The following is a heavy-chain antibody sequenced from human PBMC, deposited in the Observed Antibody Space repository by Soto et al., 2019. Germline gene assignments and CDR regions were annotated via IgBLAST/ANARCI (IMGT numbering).Heavy chain of an antibody. J-gene: IGHJ2*01. D-gene: IGHD3-22*01. V-gene: IGHV3-73*01. CDR1: GFTFSGSA. CDR3: TRQMPDYYDSSGYYYGWYFDL. CDR2: IRSKANSYAT. Sequence: GGSLRLSXAASGFTFSGSAMHWVRQASGKGLEWVGRIRSKANSYATAYAASVKGRFTISRDDSKNTAYLQMNSLKTEDTAVYYCTRQMPDYYDSSGYYYGWYFDLWGRGTLVTVSS.